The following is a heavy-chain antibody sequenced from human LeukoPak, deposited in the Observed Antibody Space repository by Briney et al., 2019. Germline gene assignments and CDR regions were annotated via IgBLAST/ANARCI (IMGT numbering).Heavy chain of an antibody. V-gene: IGHV3-30-3*01. CDR1: GFSFNTHA. CDR3: ARGSHGSGGRYFEH. D-gene: IGHD3-10*01. Sequence: PGKSLRLSCAASGFSFNTHAMDWVRQSPGKGLEWVAGVSYDGDNKYYADSVRGRFTVSRDNSKKTVSLHMNSLTSEDTAVYFCARGSHGSGGRYFEHWGQGTLVTVSS. J-gene: IGHJ4*02. CDR2: VSYDGDNK.